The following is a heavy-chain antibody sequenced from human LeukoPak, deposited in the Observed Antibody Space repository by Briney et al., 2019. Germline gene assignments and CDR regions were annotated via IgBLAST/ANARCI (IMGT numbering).Heavy chain of an antibody. CDR2: ISTSGSTI. D-gene: IGHD1-26*01. J-gene: IGHJ4*02. Sequence: GGSLRLSCAASGFPFSSYEMNWVRQAPGKGLEWLSYISTSGSTIHYADSVKGRFTISRDNAKNSLYLQMNSLRGEDAAVYYCAREKSQTYSGSFGYWGQGTLVTVSS. CDR1: GFPFSSYE. CDR3: AREKSQTYSGSFGY. V-gene: IGHV3-48*03.